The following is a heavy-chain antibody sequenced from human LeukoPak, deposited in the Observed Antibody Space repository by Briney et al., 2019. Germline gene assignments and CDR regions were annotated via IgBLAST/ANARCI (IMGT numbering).Heavy chain of an antibody. CDR3: ARRREMATLVYAFDI. J-gene: IGHJ3*02. Sequence: SGPSLVKPTQTLTLTCTFSGFSLSTTGVGVGWIRQPPGKALEWLALIYWNDDKRYSPSLKSRLTITKDTSKNQVVLTMTNMDPVDTATYYCARRREMATLVYAFDIWGQGTMVTVSS. D-gene: IGHD5-24*01. CDR1: GFSLSTTGVG. V-gene: IGHV2-5*01. CDR2: IYWNDDK.